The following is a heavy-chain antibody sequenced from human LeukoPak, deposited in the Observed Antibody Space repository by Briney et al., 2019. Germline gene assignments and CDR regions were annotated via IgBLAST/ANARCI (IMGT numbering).Heavy chain of an antibody. CDR2: KYYSGSA. D-gene: IGHD2-2*01. CDR1: GISISDGRYY. V-gene: IGHV4-31*03. CDR3: ATPYCSSLSCLDVFNI. J-gene: IGHJ3*02. Sequence: SSETLSLTCNVSGISISDGRYYWAWIRQRPGRGLEWIGYKYYSGSAKYNPSLKSRLTISIDTPENQFSLHLSSVTAADTPMYYCATPYCSSLSCLDVFNIWGQGRMVTVSS.